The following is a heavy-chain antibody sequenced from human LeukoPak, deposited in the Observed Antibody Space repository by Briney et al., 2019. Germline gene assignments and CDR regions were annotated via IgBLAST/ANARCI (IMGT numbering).Heavy chain of an antibody. CDR3: ARDPAASANYYYAMDV. V-gene: IGHV4-59*01. D-gene: IGHD2-15*01. J-gene: IGHJ6*02. CDR2: IYYTGST. CDR1: GGSISSYY. Sequence: SETLSLTCTVSGGSISSYYWSWIRQPPGKGLEWMGYIYYTGSTNYNPSLRSRVTISVDTSKNQFSLKLSSVTDADTAVYYCARDPAASANYYYAMDVWGQGTTVTVSS.